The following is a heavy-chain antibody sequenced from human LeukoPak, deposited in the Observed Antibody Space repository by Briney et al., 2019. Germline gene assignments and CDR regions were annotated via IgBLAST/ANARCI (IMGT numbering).Heavy chain of an antibody. CDR2: INAGNGNT. V-gene: IGHV1-3*01. J-gene: IGHJ4*02. Sequence: ASVKVSCKASGGTFSSYAISWVRQAPGQRLEWMGWINAGNGNTKYSQKFQGRVTITRDTSASTAYMELSSLRSEDTAVYYCARESLNYYDSSGGFDYWGQGTLVTVSS. CDR3: ARESLNYYDSSGGFDY. CDR1: GGTFSSYA. D-gene: IGHD3-22*01.